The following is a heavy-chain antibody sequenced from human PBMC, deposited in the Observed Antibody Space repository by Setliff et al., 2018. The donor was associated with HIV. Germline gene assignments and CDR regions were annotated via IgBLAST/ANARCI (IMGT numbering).Heavy chain of an antibody. J-gene: IGHJ4*02. CDR2: IYYTGST. D-gene: IGHD3-10*01. V-gene: IGHV4-4*07. CDR1: GNSFSGYH. Sequence: PSETLSLTCNYSGNSFSGYHWNWIRQPAGKGLEWLGRIYYTGSTEYNPSLKSRLTMSMDTSKDQFSLRLVSLTTADTAVYYCARSIYGSGTYPLDVWGPGTLVTV. CDR3: ARSIYGSGTYPLDV.